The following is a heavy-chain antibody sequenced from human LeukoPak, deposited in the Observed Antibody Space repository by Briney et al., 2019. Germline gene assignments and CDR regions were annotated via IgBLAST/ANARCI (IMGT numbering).Heavy chain of an antibody. V-gene: IGHV4-4*07. CDR1: GGSISNYY. CDR3: ARRPMTWFFDY. Sequence: PSETLDLTCTVSGGSISNYYWNWIRQAAGKGLEGIGHISGAWSTIYNPSLKGRVTMSVDTSKSNFSLKLSSVTSADTAVYYCARRPMTWFFDYWGQGALVTVSS. CDR2: ISGAWST. D-gene: IGHD3-9*01. J-gene: IGHJ4*02.